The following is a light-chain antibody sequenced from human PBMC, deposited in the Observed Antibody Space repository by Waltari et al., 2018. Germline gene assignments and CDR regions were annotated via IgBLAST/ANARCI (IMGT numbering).Light chain of an antibody. Sequence: QSVLTQPPSASGTPGQRVTISCSGSYSNIGTNTVNWYQQLPGTAPKLLIYSNNQWPSGVPDRVSGSKSGTSASLAISGLQSEDEADYYCAAWDDSLNCPVFGGGTKLTVL. CDR3: AAWDDSLNCPV. V-gene: IGLV1-44*01. CDR1: YSNIGTNT. J-gene: IGLJ2*01. CDR2: SNN.